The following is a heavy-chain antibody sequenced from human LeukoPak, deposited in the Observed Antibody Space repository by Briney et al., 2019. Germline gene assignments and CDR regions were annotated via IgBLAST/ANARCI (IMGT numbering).Heavy chain of an antibody. CDR3: AKSSRGDSWFDP. Sequence: PGGSLGLSCAASGFTFSSYAMSWVRQAPGKGLEWVSAISGSGGSTYYADSVKGRFTISRDNSKNTLYLQMNSLRAEDTAVYYCAKSSRGDSWFDPWGQGTLVTVSS. V-gene: IGHV3-23*01. CDR2: ISGSGGST. J-gene: IGHJ5*02. D-gene: IGHD3-10*01. CDR1: GFTFSSYA.